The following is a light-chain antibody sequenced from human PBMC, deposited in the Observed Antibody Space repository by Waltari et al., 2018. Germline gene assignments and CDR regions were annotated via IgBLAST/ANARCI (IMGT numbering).Light chain of an antibody. Sequence: EIVLTQSPGTLSLSPGERATLSCRASQTISSDYLAWYHQKPGQAPRLLLYGASNRATCIPDRFSGSGSGTDFTLTISRLEPEDSAVYYCQQYGGSPLFTFGPGTKVDIK. CDR2: GAS. CDR3: QQYGGSPLFT. CDR1: QTISSDY. V-gene: IGKV3-20*01. J-gene: IGKJ3*01.